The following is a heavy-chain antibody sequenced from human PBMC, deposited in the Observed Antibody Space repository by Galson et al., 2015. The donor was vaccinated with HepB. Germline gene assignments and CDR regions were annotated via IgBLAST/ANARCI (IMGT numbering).Heavy chain of an antibody. J-gene: IGHJ5*02. CDR1: GGSISSPDYH. CDR2: IYYSGTT. V-gene: IGHV4-31*03. Sequence: TLSLTCTVSGGSISSPDYHWSWIRQHPGKGLEYIGYIYYSGTTCYNPSLKSRVTISVDTSKNQFSLKLSSVTAADTAMYYCARWGGGPTRWFDPWGQGTLVTVSS. D-gene: IGHD1-26*01. CDR3: ARWGGGPTRWFDP.